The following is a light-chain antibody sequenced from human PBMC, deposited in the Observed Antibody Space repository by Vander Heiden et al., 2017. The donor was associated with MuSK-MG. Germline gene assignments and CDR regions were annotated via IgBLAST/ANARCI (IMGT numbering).Light chain of an antibody. J-gene: IGKJ1*01. CDR1: QSVSSY. V-gene: IGKV3-20*01. CDR2: GAS. Sequence: EIVLTQSPGTLSLSPGERATLSCRASQSVSSYLAWYQQKPGQAPRLLIHGASSRASGIPDRFSGSGSGTDFTLTIRRLEPEDFAVYYCQQYGTSPRTFDQGTKVEIK. CDR3: QQYGTSPRT.